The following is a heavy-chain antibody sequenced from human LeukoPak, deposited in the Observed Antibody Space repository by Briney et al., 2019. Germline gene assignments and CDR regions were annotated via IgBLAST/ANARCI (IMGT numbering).Heavy chain of an antibody. Sequence: PSETLSLTCTVSGGSISSSGYYWGWIRQPPGKGLEWIGSIYYGGSTYYNPSLKSRVTISVDTSKNQFSLKLSSVTAADTAMYYCAREYCSGGDCYSNYWGQGTLVTVSS. D-gene: IGHD2-15*01. CDR1: GGSISSSGYY. J-gene: IGHJ4*02. CDR3: AREYCSGGDCYSNY. V-gene: IGHV4-39*02. CDR2: IYYGGST.